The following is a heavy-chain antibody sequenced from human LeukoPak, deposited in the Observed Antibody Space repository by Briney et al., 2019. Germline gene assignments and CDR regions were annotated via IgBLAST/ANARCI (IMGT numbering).Heavy chain of an antibody. J-gene: IGHJ4*02. D-gene: IGHD4-17*01. Sequence: GGSLRLSCAASGFTFSSYAMSWVRQAPGKGLEWVSYINSRSGIIRYADSVKGRFTISRDNAKKSLDLQMNSLRAEDTAVYYCARDARDYGDYDYWGQGTLVTVSS. CDR1: GFTFSSYA. CDR2: INSRSGII. CDR3: ARDARDYGDYDY. V-gene: IGHV3-48*01.